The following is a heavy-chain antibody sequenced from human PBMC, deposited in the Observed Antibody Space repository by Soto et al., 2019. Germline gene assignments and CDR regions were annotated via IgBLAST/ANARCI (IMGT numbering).Heavy chain of an antibody. D-gene: IGHD6-13*01. CDR2: INAANGDT. J-gene: IGHJ5*02. CDR1: VYTFTSYG. CDR3: VRRHVSATGIDWFDH. V-gene: IGHV1-3*01. Sequence: GXSVKVSCKASVYTFTSYGIHWVRQAPGQRLEWMGWINAANGDTKYSPKFQGRVTITRDTSASTAYMELSSLRSEDTAVYYCVRRHVSATGIDWFDHSGQGSLVTVSS.